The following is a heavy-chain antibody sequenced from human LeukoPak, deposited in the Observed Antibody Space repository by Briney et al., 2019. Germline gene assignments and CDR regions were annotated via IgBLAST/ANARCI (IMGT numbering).Heavy chain of an antibody. CDR2: ISTSGST. J-gene: IGHJ4*02. D-gene: IGHD5-12*01. Sequence: SETLSLTCTVSGGSIGSSSYYWGWIRQPPGKGLEWIGRISTSGSTNYNPSLKSRVTMSVDTSKNQFSLNLSSVTAADTAVYYCARGSARMVANPLFDYWGRGTLVTVSS. CDR3: ARGSARMVANPLFDY. CDR1: GGSIGSSSYY. V-gene: IGHV4-39*07.